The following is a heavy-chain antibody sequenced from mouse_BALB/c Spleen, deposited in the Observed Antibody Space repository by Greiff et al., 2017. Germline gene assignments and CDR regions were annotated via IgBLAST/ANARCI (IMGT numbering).Heavy chain of an antibody. CDR1: GYTFTSYT. D-gene: IGHD4-1*01. V-gene: IGHV1-4*01. CDR2: INPSSGYT. CDR3: TRLGHYAMDY. Sequence: QVQLQQSGAELARPGASVKMSCKASGYTFTSYTMHWVKQRPGQGLEWIGYINPSSGYTNYNQKFKDKATLTVDKSSSTAYMQLSSPTSEDSAVYYCTRLGHYAMDYWGQGTSVTVSS. J-gene: IGHJ4*01.